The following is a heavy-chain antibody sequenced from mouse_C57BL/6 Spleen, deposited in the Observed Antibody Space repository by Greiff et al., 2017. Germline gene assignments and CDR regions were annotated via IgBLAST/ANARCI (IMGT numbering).Heavy chain of an antibody. J-gene: IGHJ2*01. CDR3: ASLYYYSSSDEDY. CDR1: GYTFTSYD. V-gene: IGHV1-85*01. D-gene: IGHD1-1*01. Sequence: QVQLQQSGPELVKPGASVKLSCKASGYTFTSYDINWVKQRPGQGLEWIGWIYPRDGSTKYNEKLQGRATLTVAPSSSTAYMELHSLTAEDSAVYFCASLYYYSSSDEDYWGQGTTLTVSS. CDR2: IYPRDGST.